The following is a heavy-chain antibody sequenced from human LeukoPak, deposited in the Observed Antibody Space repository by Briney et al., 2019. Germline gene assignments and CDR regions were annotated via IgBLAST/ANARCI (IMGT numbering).Heavy chain of an antibody. D-gene: IGHD3-10*01. CDR3: ARDGANKVRGVHYFYMDV. CDR1: GYTFSAYN. J-gene: IGHJ6*03. CDR2: INPNSGGT. Sequence: ASVKVSCKASGYTFSAYNIHWVRRAPGQGLEWVGRINPNSGGTDYAQMFQGRVTMTRDASISTAYMELSRLRSDDTAVYYCARDGANKVRGVHYFYMDVWGKGTTVTVSS. V-gene: IGHV1-2*06.